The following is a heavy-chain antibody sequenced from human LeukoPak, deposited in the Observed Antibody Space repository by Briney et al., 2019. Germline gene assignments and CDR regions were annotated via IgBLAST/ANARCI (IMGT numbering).Heavy chain of an antibody. CDR1: GGPISSGSYY. V-gene: IGHV4-61*02. D-gene: IGHD1-26*01. J-gene: IGHJ4*02. CDR3: ARDPSYSGSYSYYFDY. CDR2: IYTSGST. Sequence: SETLSLTCTVSGGPISSGSYYWSWIRQPAGKGLEWIGRIYTSGSTNYNPSLKSRVTISVDTSKNQFSLKLSSVTAADTAVYYCARDPSYSGSYSYYFDYWGQGTLVTVSS.